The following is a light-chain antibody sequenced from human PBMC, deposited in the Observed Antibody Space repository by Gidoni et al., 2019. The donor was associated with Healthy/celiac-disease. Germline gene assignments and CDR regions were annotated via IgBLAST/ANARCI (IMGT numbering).Light chain of an antibody. V-gene: IGLV2-23*02. CDR1: SRDVGSYNI. J-gene: IGLJ2*01. Sequence: QSALTQPAPVSGSPDQSITISCTGTSRDVGSYNIISWYQQHPGKAPKLMIDEVSKRPSGVSNRFSGSKSGNTDSLTISGRQAEDEADYYCCSYAGSSTPYVVFGGGTKLTVL. CDR3: CSYAGSSTPYVV. CDR2: EVS.